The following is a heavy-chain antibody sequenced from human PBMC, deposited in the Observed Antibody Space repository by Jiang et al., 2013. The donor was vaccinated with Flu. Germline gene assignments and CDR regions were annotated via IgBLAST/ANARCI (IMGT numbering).Heavy chain of an antibody. CDR1: GYTFTSYD. CDR3: ARVTVGATIFDS. J-gene: IGHJ4*02. V-gene: IGHV1-8*01. D-gene: IGHD1-26*01. Sequence: SVKVSCKASGYTFTSYDINWVRQAPGQGLEWMGWMNPNSGNTGYAQKFQGRVTMTRNTSISTAYMELISLRSEDTAVYYCARVTVGATIFDSWGQGTLVTVSS. CDR2: MNPNSGNT.